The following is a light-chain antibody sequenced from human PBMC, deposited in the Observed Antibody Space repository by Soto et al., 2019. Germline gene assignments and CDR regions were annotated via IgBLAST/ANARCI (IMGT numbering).Light chain of an antibody. Sequence: ALHLPHTPSSLSATVGPRVTITCRASQGIRNDLGWYQQKPGKAPKLLIYAASSLQSGVPSRFSGSGSGTDFTLTISSLQPEDFATYYCLQDYNYPLTFAGRAKVDI. CDR3: LQDYNYPLT. CDR2: AAS. J-gene: IGKJ4*01. CDR1: QGIRND. V-gene: IGKV1-6*01.